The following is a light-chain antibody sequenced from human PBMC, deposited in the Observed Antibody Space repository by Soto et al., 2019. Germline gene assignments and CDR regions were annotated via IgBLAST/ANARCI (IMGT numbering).Light chain of an antibody. J-gene: IGKJ4*01. CDR3: QQSYSTQLT. CDR1: ESISSY. Sequence: DIQMTQSPSSLSASVGDRVTITCRASESISSYLNWYQQKPGKAPKLLIYAASSLQSGVPSRFSGSGSGTDFTLTISSLQPEDSATYYCQQSYSTQLTFGGGTKVEIK. V-gene: IGKV1-39*01. CDR2: AAS.